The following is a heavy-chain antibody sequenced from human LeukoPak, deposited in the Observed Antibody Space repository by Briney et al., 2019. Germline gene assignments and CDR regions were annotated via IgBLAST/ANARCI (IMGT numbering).Heavy chain of an antibody. D-gene: IGHD2-15*01. CDR1: GYTFTDYY. J-gene: IGHJ4*02. CDR3: APRVVGSAPFDY. V-gene: IGHV1-2*02. Sequence: RASVKVSCKASGYTFTDYYMHWVRQAPGQGLEWMGWINPNTGDTKYTQKFQGRVTMSRDTSITTAYMEVSRLTSDDTAVYYCAPRVVGSAPFDYWGQGTLVTVSS. CDR2: INPNTGDT.